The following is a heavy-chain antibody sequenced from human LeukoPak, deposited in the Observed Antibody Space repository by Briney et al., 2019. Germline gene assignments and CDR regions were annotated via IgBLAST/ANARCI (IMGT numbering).Heavy chain of an antibody. CDR2: ISSSGSTI. V-gene: IGHV3-11*04. D-gene: IGHD6-19*01. Sequence: GGSLRLSCSASGFTFSDYYMSWIRQAPGKGLEWVSYISSSGSTIYYADSVKGRFTISRDNAKNSLYLQMNSLRAEDTAVYYCARGNSEWLVSFDYWGQGTLVTVSS. J-gene: IGHJ4*02. CDR1: GFTFSDYY. CDR3: ARGNSEWLVSFDY.